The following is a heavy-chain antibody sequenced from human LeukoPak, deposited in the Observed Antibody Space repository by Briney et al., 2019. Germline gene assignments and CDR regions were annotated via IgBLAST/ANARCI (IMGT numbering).Heavy chain of an antibody. V-gene: IGHV4-34*01. Sequence: SETLSLTCALYGGSFSGYYWSSIRQPPGKGLEWIGEINHSGSTNYNPSLKSRVTISVDTSKNQFSLKLSSVTAADTAVYYCARSGYMDVWGKGTTVTVSS. CDR2: INHSGST. CDR3: ARSGYMDV. D-gene: IGHD3-10*01. CDR1: GGSFSGYY. J-gene: IGHJ6*03.